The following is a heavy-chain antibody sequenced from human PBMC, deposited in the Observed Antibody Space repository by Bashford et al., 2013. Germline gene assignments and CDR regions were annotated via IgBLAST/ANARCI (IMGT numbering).Heavy chain of an antibody. Sequence: SETLSLTCAVYGGSFSGHYWNWIRQPPGRGLEWIGEINHSGNTNYNPSLKSRVTMSVDTSKNQFSLRLSSVTAADTAVYYCARDPPHDSSGYTFDIVGPRDNGHRLL. D-gene: IGHD3-22*01. CDR3: ARDPPHDSSGYTFDI. J-gene: IGHJ3*02. CDR1: GGSFSGHY. V-gene: IGHV4-34*01. CDR2: INHSGNT.